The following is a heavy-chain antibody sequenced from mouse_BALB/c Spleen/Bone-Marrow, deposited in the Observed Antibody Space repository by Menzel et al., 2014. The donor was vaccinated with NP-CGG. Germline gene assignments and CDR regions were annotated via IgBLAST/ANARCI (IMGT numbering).Heavy chain of an antibody. J-gene: IGHJ2*01. CDR2: IYPSDSYT. CDR1: GYTFTSYW. V-gene: IGHV1-69*02. Sequence: VKLMESGAELVRPGASVKLSCKASGYTFTSYWINWVKQRPGQGLEWIGNIYPSDSYTNYNQKFKDKATLTVDKSSSTAHMQLSSPTSEDSAVYYCTREGYYGSSYVDYWGQGTTLTVSS. CDR3: TREGYYGSSYVDY. D-gene: IGHD1-1*01.